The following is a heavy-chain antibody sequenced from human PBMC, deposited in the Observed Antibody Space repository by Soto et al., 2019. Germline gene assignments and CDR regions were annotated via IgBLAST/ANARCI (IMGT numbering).Heavy chain of an antibody. Sequence: EVQLLESGGGLVQPGGSLRLSCAASGFTFSSYAMSWVRQAPGKGLEWVSAISGSGGSTYYADSVKGRFTIYRDNSKNTLYLQMNSLSAEDTAVYYCVLWPPYYFDYWGQGTLVTVSS. D-gene: IGHD3-10*01. CDR2: ISGSGGST. V-gene: IGHV3-23*01. CDR1: GFTFSSYA. CDR3: VLWPPYYFDY. J-gene: IGHJ4*02.